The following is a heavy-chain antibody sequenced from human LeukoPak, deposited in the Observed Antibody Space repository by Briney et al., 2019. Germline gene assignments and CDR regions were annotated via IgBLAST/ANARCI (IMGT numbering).Heavy chain of an antibody. Sequence: SETLSLTRTVSGYSISSGYYWGWIRQPPGKGLEWSGRIYHSGSTYYNPSLKSRVTISVDKSKNQFSLKLSSVTAADTAVYYCAREHDSSGYYDAFDIWGQGTMVTVSS. CDR1: GYSISSGYY. D-gene: IGHD3-22*01. CDR3: AREHDSSGYYDAFDI. J-gene: IGHJ3*02. CDR2: IYHSGST. V-gene: IGHV4-38-2*02.